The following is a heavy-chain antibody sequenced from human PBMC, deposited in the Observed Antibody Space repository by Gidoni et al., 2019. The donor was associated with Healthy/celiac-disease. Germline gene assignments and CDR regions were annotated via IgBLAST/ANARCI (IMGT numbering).Heavy chain of an antibody. V-gene: IGHV3-48*02. Sequence: EVQLVESGGGLVQPGGSLRLSCSASGFTFSSYSMNWGRQTPGKGLEWVSYISSSSSTIYYADSVKGRFTISRDNAKNSLYLQMNSLRDEDTAVYYCARDKVDIVATTRGGDYWGQGTLVTVSS. CDR1: GFTFSSYS. CDR2: ISSSSSTI. J-gene: IGHJ4*02. CDR3: ARDKVDIVATTRGGDY. D-gene: IGHD5-12*01.